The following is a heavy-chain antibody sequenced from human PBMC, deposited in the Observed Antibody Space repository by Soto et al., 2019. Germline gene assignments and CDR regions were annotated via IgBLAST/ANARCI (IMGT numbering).Heavy chain of an antibody. Sequence: GESLKISCKGSGYSFTSYWIGWVRQMPRKGLEWMGIIYPGDSDTRYSPSFQGQVTISADKSISTAYLQWSSLKASDTAMYYCARHLAYSSGWYHGMDVWGQGTTVTVSS. CDR2: IYPGDSDT. V-gene: IGHV5-51*01. D-gene: IGHD6-19*01. J-gene: IGHJ6*02. CDR3: ARHLAYSSGWYHGMDV. CDR1: GYSFTSYW.